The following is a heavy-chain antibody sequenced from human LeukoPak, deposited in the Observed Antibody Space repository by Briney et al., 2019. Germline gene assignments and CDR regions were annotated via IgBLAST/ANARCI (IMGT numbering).Heavy chain of an antibody. V-gene: IGHV3-7*01. CDR3: ARVRGSKSMDV. D-gene: IGHD3-10*01. CDR1: GFTFSSYW. CDR2: IKQDGSET. J-gene: IGHJ6*02. Sequence: GGSLRLSCAASGFTFSSYWMSWVPQAPGKGLECVANIKQDGSETYSVDSVKGRFTISRDNAKNSLYLQMNSLSVEDTAVSYCARVRGSKSMDVWGQGPTVTVSS.